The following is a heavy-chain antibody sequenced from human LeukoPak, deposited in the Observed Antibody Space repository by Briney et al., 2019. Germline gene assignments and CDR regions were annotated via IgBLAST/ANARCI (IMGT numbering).Heavy chain of an antibody. J-gene: IGHJ6*03. Sequence: SETLSLTCAVYGGAFSGYYWSWIRQPPGKGLEWIGEINHSGSTNYNPSLKSRLTISVDTSKNQFSLKLSSVTAAARAVYYCARASRGTFGYMDVWGKGTTVTVSS. CDR1: GGAFSGYY. CDR3: ARASRGTFGYMDV. D-gene: IGHD2-2*01. CDR2: INHSGST. V-gene: IGHV4-34*01.